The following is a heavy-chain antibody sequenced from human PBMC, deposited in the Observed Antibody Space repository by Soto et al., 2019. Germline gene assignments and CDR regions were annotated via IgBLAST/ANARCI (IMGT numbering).Heavy chain of an antibody. CDR1: GGTFSSYA. V-gene: IGHV1-69*12. Sequence: QVQLVQSGAEVKKPGSSVKVSCKASGGTFSSYAISWVRQAPGQGLEWKGGIIPIFGTANYAQKFQGRVTITADESTSTAYMELSSLRSEDTAVYYCATGSYYYDSSGIDYWGQGTLVTVSS. CDR2: IIPIFGTA. J-gene: IGHJ4*02. D-gene: IGHD3-22*01. CDR3: ATGSYYYDSSGIDY.